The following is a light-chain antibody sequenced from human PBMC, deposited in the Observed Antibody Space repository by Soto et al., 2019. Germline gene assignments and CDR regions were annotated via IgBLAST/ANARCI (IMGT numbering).Light chain of an antibody. Sequence: QSALTQPASVSGSPGQSITISCTGTSSDVGNYKYVSWYQQHPGKAPKLMIYEVSNRPSGVSNRFSGSKSGNTASLTISGLQAEDETAYYCFSYTRSGNYVFGPGTKV. V-gene: IGLV2-14*01. CDR1: SSDVGNYKY. J-gene: IGLJ1*01. CDR2: EVS. CDR3: FSYTRSGNYV.